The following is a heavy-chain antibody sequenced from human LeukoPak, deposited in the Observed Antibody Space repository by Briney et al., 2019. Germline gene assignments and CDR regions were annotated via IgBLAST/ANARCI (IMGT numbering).Heavy chain of an antibody. V-gene: IGHV1-2*02. Sequence: ASVKASCKASGYTFTGYHMHWVRQAPGQGLEWMGWIIPDSGDTNYAQKFQGRVTMTRDTSVSTAYMELSRLRSDDTAVYFCARGQGGSGSYFFDYWGQGTLVTVSS. CDR3: ARGQGGSGSYFFDY. J-gene: IGHJ4*02. CDR1: GYTFTGYH. D-gene: IGHD3-10*01. CDR2: IIPDSGDT.